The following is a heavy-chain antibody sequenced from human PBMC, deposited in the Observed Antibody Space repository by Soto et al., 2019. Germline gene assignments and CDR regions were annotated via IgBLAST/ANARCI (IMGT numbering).Heavy chain of an antibody. CDR3: ASGGQQLVRGGFDP. J-gene: IGHJ5*02. Sequence: QVQLQESGPGLVKPSETLSLTCTVSGGSISSYYWSWIRQPPGKGLEWIGYIYYSGSTNYNPSLKSRVTVSVDTSKNQFSLELSSVAAADTAVYYCASGGQQLVRGGFDPWGQGTLVTVSS. CDR1: GGSISSYY. D-gene: IGHD6-13*01. V-gene: IGHV4-59*01. CDR2: IYYSGST.